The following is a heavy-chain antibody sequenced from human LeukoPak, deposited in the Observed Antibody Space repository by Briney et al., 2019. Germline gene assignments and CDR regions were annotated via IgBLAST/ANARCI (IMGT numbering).Heavy chain of an antibody. D-gene: IGHD5-24*01. CDR1: GYTFTTYG. V-gene: IGHV1-18*01. CDR2: ISAYNGNT. Sequence: ASVKVSCKASGYTFTTYGISWVRQAPGQGLEWMGWISAYNGNTNYAQKLQGRVTITADKSTSTAYMELSSLRSEDTAVYYCARDFKDGYNYLGNFDYWGQGTLVTVSS. J-gene: IGHJ4*02. CDR3: ARDFKDGYNYLGNFDY.